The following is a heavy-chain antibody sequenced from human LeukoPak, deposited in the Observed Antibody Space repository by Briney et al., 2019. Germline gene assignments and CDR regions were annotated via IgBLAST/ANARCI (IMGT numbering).Heavy chain of an antibody. Sequence: GGSLRLSCAASGFTFSSYAMSWVRQAPGKGLERVSVISGSGGSISYADSVKGRFTISRDNSKNTLYLQMNSLRAEDTALHYCAKDRLSTPTAPRFDPWGQGTQVTVSS. CDR3: AKDRLSTPTAPRFDP. CDR2: ISGSGGSI. CDR1: GFTFSSYA. V-gene: IGHV3-23*01. J-gene: IGHJ5*02. D-gene: IGHD4-23*01.